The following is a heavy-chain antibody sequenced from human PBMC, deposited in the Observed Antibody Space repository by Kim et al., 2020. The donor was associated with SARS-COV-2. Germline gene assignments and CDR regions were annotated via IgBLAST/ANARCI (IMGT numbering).Heavy chain of an antibody. J-gene: IGHJ3*02. D-gene: IGHD2-15*01. V-gene: IGHV1-69*13. CDR1: GGTFSSYA. CDR3: ARRVIPGYCSGGSCYNDAFDI. CDR2: IIPIFGTA. Sequence: SVKVSCKASGGTFSSYAISWVRQAPGQGLEWMGGIIPIFGTANYAQKFQGRVTITADESTSTAYMELSSLRSEDTAVYYCARRVIPGYCSGGSCYNDAFDIWGQGTMVTVSS.